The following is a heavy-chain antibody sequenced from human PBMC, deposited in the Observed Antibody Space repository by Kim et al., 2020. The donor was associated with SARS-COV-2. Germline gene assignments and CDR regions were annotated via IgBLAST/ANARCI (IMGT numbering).Heavy chain of an antibody. D-gene: IGHD2-15*01. J-gene: IGHJ4*02. Sequence: GGSLRLSCVAPGLTLNPQIIHWVRQAPGKGLEWVAAILFDGSKYYADSVKGRFTISRDNSESTVFLQMSSLRPDDTAVYYCAREGGTSGRCGYFDCWGQGTLVTVSS. CDR3: AREGGTSGRCGYFDC. CDR2: ILFDGSK. V-gene: IGHV3-30*03. CDR1: GLTLNPQI.